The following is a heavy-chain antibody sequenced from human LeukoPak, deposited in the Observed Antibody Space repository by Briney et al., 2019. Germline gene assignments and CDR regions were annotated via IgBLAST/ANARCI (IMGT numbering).Heavy chain of an antibody. V-gene: IGHV1-2*04. CDR3: ARGGATIVVVPAGTDY. CDR2: INPNSGGT. CDR1: GYTFTGYY. J-gene: IGHJ4*02. D-gene: IGHD2-2*01. Sequence: GASVKVSCKASGYTFTGYYMHWVRQAPGQGLEWMGWINPNSGGTNYAQKFQGWVTMTRDTSISTAYMELSRLRSDDTAVYYCARGGATIVVVPAGTDYWGRGTLVTVSS.